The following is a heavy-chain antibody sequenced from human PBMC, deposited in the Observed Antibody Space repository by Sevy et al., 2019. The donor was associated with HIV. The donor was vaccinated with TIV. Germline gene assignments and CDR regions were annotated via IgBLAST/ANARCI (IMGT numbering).Heavy chain of an antibody. V-gene: IGHV5-51*01. CDR1: GYSFTSYW. Sequence: GESLKISCKGSGYSFTSYWIGWVRQMPGKGLEWMGIIYPGDSDTRYSPSFQGQVTISADKSISTAYLQWRSLKASDTAMYYCARHLSGTNPYFDYWGQGTLVTVSS. CDR2: IYPGDSDT. J-gene: IGHJ4*02. CDR3: ARHLSGTNPYFDY. D-gene: IGHD1-1*01.